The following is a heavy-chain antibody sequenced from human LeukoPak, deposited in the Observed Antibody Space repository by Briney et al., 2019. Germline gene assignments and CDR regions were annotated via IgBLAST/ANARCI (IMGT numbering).Heavy chain of an antibody. CDR3: ARRNTIQSGAFDI. CDR1: GGSISSYY. Sequence: ETLSLTCTVSGGSISSYYWSWIRQPPGKGLEGIGYIYYSGSTNYNPSLKSRVTISVDTSKNQFSLKLSSVTAADTAVYYCARRNTIQSGAFDIWGQGTMVTVSS. D-gene: IGHD3-3*01. V-gene: IGHV4-59*08. CDR2: IYYSGST. J-gene: IGHJ3*02.